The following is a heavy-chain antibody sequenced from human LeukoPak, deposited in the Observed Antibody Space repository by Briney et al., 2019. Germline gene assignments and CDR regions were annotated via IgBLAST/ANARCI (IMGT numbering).Heavy chain of an antibody. CDR2: IYSGGST. J-gene: IGHJ3*02. D-gene: IGHD3-22*01. V-gene: IGHV3-53*01. CDR1: GFTFNTYT. CDR3: ASTYDSSGYYSFDI. Sequence: PGGSLRLSCAASGFTFNTYTMNWARQAPGKGLEWVSVIYSGGSTYYADSVKGRFTISRDNSKNTLYLQMNSLRAEDTAVYYCASTYDSSGYYSFDIWGQGTMVTVSS.